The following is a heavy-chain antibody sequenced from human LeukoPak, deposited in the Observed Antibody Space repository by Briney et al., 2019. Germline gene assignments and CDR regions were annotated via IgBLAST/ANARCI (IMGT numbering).Heavy chain of an antibody. D-gene: IGHD2-2*01. J-gene: IGHJ5*02. CDR1: GYTFTGYY. Sequence: GASVKVSCKASGYTFTGYYMHWVRQALGQGLEWMGWINPNSGGTNYAQKFQGRVTMTRDTSISTAYMELSRLRSDDTAVYYCARGGVVVVPAAIGWFDPWGQGTLVTVSS. CDR2: INPNSGGT. CDR3: ARGGVVVVPAAIGWFDP. V-gene: IGHV1-2*02.